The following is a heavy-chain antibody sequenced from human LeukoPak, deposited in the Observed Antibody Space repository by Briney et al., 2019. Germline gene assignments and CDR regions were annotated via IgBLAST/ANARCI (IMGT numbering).Heavy chain of an antibody. D-gene: IGHD6-19*01. Sequence: SVKVSCKASGGTFSSYAISWVRQAPGQGLEWMGGIIPIFGTANYAQKFQGRVTITADESTSTAYMELSSLRSEDTAVYYCASALAYSSGWYVGHTPPSDYYYMDVWGKGTTVTISS. J-gene: IGHJ6*03. CDR2: IIPIFGTA. CDR1: GGTFSSYA. CDR3: ASALAYSSGWYVGHTPPSDYYYMDV. V-gene: IGHV1-69*13.